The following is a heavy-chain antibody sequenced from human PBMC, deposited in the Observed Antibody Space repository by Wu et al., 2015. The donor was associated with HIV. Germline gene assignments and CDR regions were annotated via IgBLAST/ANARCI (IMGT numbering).Heavy chain of an antibody. CDR1: GYTFTSYY. Sequence: QVQLVQSGAEVKKPGASVKVSCKASGYTFTSYYMHWVRQAPGQGLEWMGIINPSGGSTSYAQKFQGRVTMTRDTSTSTVYMELSSLRSEDTAVYYCARESRKIVVVPAAIFGWFDPLGPGNPGHRLL. J-gene: IGHJ5*02. CDR3: ARESRKIVVVPAAIFGWFDP. D-gene: IGHD2-2*01. V-gene: IGHV1-46*01. CDR2: INPSGGST.